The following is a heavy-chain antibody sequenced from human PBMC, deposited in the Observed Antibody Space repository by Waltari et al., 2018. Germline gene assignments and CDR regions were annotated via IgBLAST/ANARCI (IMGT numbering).Heavy chain of an antibody. D-gene: IGHD5-12*01. J-gene: IGHJ4*02. CDR1: GGSFSGYY. CDR2: INHSGST. CDR3: ARVPLSDSGYDSVFDY. V-gene: IGHV4-34*01. Sequence: QVQLQQWGAGLLKPSETLSLTCAVYGGSFSGYYWSWIRQPPGKGLEWIGEINHSGSTNYNPSLKSRVTISVDTSKNQFSLKLSSVTAADTAVYYCARVPLSDSGYDSVFDYWSQGTLVTVSS.